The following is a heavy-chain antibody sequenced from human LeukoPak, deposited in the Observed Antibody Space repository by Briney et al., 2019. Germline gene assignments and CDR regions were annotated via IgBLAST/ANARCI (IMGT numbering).Heavy chain of an antibody. D-gene: IGHD4-17*01. CDR2: MNPNSGNT. J-gene: IGHJ4*02. CDR3: ARYYGDYVMDY. Sequence: ASVKVSCKASGYTFTSYDINWVRQATGQGLEWMGWMNPNSGNTGYAQKFQGRVTMTKNISISTAYMELSSLRSEDTAVYYCARYYGDYVMDYWGQGTLVTVSS. V-gene: IGHV1-8*01. CDR1: GYTFTSYD.